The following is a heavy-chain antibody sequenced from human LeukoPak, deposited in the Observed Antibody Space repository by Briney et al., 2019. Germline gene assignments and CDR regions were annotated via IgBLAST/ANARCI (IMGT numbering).Heavy chain of an antibody. J-gene: IGHJ2*01. Sequence: PGGSLRLSCAASGFTFGDYGMSWVRQAPGKGLEWVSGINWNGGSTGYADSVKGRFTISRDNAKNSLYLQMNSLRAEDTALYHCARVSVTMVRGVMNWYFDLWGRGTLVTVSS. CDR1: GFTFGDYG. V-gene: IGHV3-20*01. CDR3: ARVSVTMVRGVMNWYFDL. D-gene: IGHD3-10*01. CDR2: INWNGGST.